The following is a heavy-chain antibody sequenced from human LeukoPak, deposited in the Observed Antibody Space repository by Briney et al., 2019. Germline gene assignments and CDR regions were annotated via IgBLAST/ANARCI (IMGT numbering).Heavy chain of an antibody. Sequence: PGGSLRLSCAASGFTFSSYAMSWVRQAPGKGLEWVSAISGSGGSTYYADSVKGRFTISRDNSKNTLYLQMNSLRAEDTAVYYCAKDRDVQWLVPVRPFDYWGQGTLVTVSS. CDR3: AKDRDVQWLVPVRPFDY. D-gene: IGHD6-19*01. CDR2: ISGSGGST. V-gene: IGHV3-23*01. J-gene: IGHJ4*02. CDR1: GFTFSSYA.